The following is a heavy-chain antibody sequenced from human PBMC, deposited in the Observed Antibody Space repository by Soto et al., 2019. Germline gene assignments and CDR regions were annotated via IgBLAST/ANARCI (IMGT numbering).Heavy chain of an antibody. CDR3: ARAPRDIVVVPAAIGAFYI. V-gene: IGHV4-31*03. D-gene: IGHD2-2*01. CDR1: GGSISSGGYY. Sequence: QVQLQESGPGLVKPSQTLSLTCTVSGGSISSGGYYWSWIRQHPGKGLEWIGYIYYSGSTYYNPSLKSRVTISVDTSKNQFSLKLSSVTAADTAAYYCARAPRDIVVVPAAIGAFYIWGQGTMVTVSS. CDR2: IYYSGST. J-gene: IGHJ3*02.